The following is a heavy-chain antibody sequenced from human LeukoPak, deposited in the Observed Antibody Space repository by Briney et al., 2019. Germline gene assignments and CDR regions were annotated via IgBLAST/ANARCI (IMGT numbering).Heavy chain of an antibody. V-gene: IGHV3-23*01. CDR1: GFTFSSYA. J-gene: IGHJ4*02. CDR3: AKDLLAAENFDY. Sequence: PGGSLRLSCAASGFTFSSYAMSWVRQAPGKGLEWVSAISGSGGSTYYADSVKGRFTISRDNSKNTLYMQMNSLRAEDTAVYYSAKDLLAAENFDYWGQGTLVTVSS. D-gene: IGHD6-25*01. CDR2: ISGSGGST.